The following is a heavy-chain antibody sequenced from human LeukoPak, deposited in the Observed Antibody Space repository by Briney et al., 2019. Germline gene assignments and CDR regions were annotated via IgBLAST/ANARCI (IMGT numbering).Heavy chain of an antibody. CDR1: GGSISSSY. CDR2: IYYSGST. CDR3: ARQGPLTTAVTTRTNPFDY. Sequence: PSETLSLTCTVSGGSISSSYWSWIRQPPGKGLEWIGYIYYSGSTNYNPSLKSRVTISVDTSKNQFSLKLNSVTAADTVVYYCARQGPLTTAVTTRTNPFDYWGQGTLVTVSS. J-gene: IGHJ4*02. V-gene: IGHV4-59*08. D-gene: IGHD4-11*01.